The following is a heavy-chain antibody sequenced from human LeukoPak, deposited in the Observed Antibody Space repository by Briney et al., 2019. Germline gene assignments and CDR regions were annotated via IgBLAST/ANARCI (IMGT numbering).Heavy chain of an antibody. CDR2: ISSGGST. J-gene: IGHJ5*02. CDR1: GFTFSSYG. D-gene: IGHD6-13*01. CDR3: AKDLGYLAAAGTDLDP. Sequence: GGTLRLSCAASGFTFSSYGMSWVRQAPGKGLEWVSAISSGGSTYYADSVKGRFTISRDNPKNTLYLQMNSLRAEDTVVYYCAKDLGYLAAAGTDLDPWGQGTLVTVSS. V-gene: IGHV3-23*01.